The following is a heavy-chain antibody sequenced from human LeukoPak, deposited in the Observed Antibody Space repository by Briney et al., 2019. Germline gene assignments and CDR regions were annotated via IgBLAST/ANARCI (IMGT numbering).Heavy chain of an antibody. V-gene: IGHV1-18*01. CDR3: ARVSSGQWLVLGFDP. CDR2: ISAYNGNT. Sequence: ASVKVSCKASGYTFTSNGISWVRQAPGQGLEWMGWISAYNGNTNYAQKLQGRVTMTTDTSTSTAYMELRSLRSDDTAVYYCARVSSGQWLVLGFDPWGQGTLVTVSS. D-gene: IGHD6-19*01. J-gene: IGHJ5*02. CDR1: GYTFTSNG.